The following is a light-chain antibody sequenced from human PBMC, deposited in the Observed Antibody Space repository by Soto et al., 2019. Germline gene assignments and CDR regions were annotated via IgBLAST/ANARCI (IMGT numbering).Light chain of an antibody. Sequence: ILLTQSPGTLSLSPGERATLSCRSSQSVSNNYLAWYQQKPVQAPRLLIYGASNRATGIPDRFSGSGSGTDFTLTISRLEPEDFAVYYCQQYGSSGTFGQGTKVDI. CDR2: GAS. CDR3: QQYGSSGT. J-gene: IGKJ1*01. V-gene: IGKV3-20*01. CDR1: QSVSNNY.